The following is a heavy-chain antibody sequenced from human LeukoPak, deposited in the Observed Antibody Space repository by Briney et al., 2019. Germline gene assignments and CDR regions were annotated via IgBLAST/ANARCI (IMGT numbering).Heavy chain of an antibody. CDR3: ARDTWELPPLGGYWYFDL. J-gene: IGHJ2*01. V-gene: IGHV4-4*07. CDR1: GGSISSYY. CDR2: IYTSGST. Sequence: SETLSLTCTVSGGSISSYYWSWIRQPAGKGLEWIGRIYTSGSTNYNPSLKSRVTMSVDTSKNQFSLKLSSVTAADTAVYYCARDTWELPPLGGYWYFDLWGRGTLVTVSS. D-gene: IGHD1-26*01.